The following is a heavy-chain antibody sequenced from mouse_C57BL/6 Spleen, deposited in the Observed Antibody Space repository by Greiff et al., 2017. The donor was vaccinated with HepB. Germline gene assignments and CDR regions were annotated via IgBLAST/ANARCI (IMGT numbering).Heavy chain of an antibody. CDR1: GFSLTSYG. CDR2: IWGGGST. Sequence: QVQLQQSGPGLVAPSQCLTITCTVSGFSLTSYGVDWVRQPPGKGLEWLGVIWGGGSTNYNSALMSRLSISKDNSKSQVFLKMNSLQTEDTAMYYCARAYYSNYDYAMDYWGQGTSVTVSS. V-gene: IGHV2-9*01. J-gene: IGHJ4*01. CDR3: ARAYYSNYDYAMDY. D-gene: IGHD2-5*01.